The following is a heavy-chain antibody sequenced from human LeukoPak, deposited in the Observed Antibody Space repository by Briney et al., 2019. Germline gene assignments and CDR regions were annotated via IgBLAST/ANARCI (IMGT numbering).Heavy chain of an antibody. CDR2: INGYNGNT. Sequence: GASVKVSCTASGYPFPSFGITWVRQAPGQGLEWMGWINGYNGNTNYAQKLQGRVTMTTDTSASTAYMELSSLRSEDTAVYYCARATPGVWGSYYNYWGQGTLVTVSS. CDR3: ARATPGVWGSYYNY. J-gene: IGHJ4*02. V-gene: IGHV1-18*01. D-gene: IGHD3-16*01. CDR1: GYPFPSFG.